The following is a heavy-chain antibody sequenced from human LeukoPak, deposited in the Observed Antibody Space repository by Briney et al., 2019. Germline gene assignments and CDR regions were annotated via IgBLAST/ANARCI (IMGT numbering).Heavy chain of an antibody. CDR2: ITTSDGNT. J-gene: IGHJ4*02. D-gene: IGHD7-27*01. Sequence: GGSLRLSCAASGFTFSTYTMYWVRQAPGKGLEWVSTITTSDGNTYYADSVKGRFTVSRDNSKNTLFLQMNSLRAEDTAVYYCAKDGGLWVSAHWGDSWGRGTLVTVSS. V-gene: IGHV3-23*01. CDR1: GFTFSTYT. CDR3: AKDGGLWVSAHWGDS.